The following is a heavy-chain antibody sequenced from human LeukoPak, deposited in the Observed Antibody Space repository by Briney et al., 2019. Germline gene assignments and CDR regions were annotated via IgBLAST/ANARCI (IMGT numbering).Heavy chain of an antibody. D-gene: IGHD1-26*01. CDR3: ARVLYSGSYVYYYYGMDV. J-gene: IGHJ6*02. CDR1: GFTFSSYA. V-gene: IGHV3-30-3*01. CDR2: ISYDGSNK. Sequence: GGSLRLSCAASGFTFSSYAMHWVRQAPGKGLEWVAVISYDGSNKYYADSVKGRFTISRDNSKNMLYLQMNSLRAEDTAVYYCARVLYSGSYVYYYYGMDVWGQGTTVTVSS.